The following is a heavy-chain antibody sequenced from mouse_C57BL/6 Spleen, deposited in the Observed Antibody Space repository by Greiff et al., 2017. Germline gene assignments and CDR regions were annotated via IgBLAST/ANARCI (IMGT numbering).Heavy chain of an antibody. V-gene: IGHV1-54*01. CDR3: ASTDTAPRSFAY. J-gene: IGHJ3*01. D-gene: IGHD3-1*01. CDR1: GYAFTNYL. Sequence: QVQLQQSGAELVRPGTSVKVSCKASGYAFTNYLIEWVKQRPGQGLEWIGVINPGSGGTNYNEKFKGKATLTADKSSSTAYMQLSSLTSEDSAVYFCASTDTAPRSFAYWGQVTLVTVSA. CDR2: INPGSGGT.